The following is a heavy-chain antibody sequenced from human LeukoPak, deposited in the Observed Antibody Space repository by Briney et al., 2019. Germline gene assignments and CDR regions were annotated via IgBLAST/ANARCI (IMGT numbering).Heavy chain of an antibody. CDR3: ARGAFISWFGELPFFDY. V-gene: IGHV4-31*03. D-gene: IGHD3-10*01. CDR1: GGSISSGGYY. J-gene: IGHJ4*02. Sequence: TSSETLSLTCTVSGGSISSGGYYWSWIRQRPGKGLEWIGYIYYIGSTYYNPSLKSRVTISVDPSKNQFSLKLSSVTAADTAVYYCARGAFISWFGELPFFDYWGQGTLVTVSS. CDR2: IYYIGST.